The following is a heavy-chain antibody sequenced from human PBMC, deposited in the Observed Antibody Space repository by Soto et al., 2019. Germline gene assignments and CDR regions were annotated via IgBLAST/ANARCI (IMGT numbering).Heavy chain of an antibody. Sequence: SEIVSLTCAGYGWCFDGYYRSWIRQPPGRWLEWMGGINQSGSVNFNPTCKRRVSISLDTSKNQMSLQLSSVSAADTDVYYCAKGPQAGYYDSRTFYSSVPWGQGTLVTVS. J-gene: IGHJ5*02. CDR2: INQSGSV. CDR1: GWCFDGYY. CDR3: AKGPQAGYYDSRTFYSSVP. V-gene: IGHV4-34*01. D-gene: IGHD3-16*01.